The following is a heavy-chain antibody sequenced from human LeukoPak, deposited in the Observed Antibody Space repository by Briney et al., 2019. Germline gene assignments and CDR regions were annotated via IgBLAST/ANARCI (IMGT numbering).Heavy chain of an antibody. D-gene: IGHD5-18*01. CDR3: ANGYNYGLDY. Sequence: GGSLRLSCAVSGFTFSDYWMSWVRQAPGKGLEWVANIKKDGSEKKYVDSVKGRFTISRDNAENLLYLQMNSLRAEDTAVYYCANGYNYGLDYWGQGTLVTVSS. J-gene: IGHJ4*02. V-gene: IGHV3-7*03. CDR1: GFTFSDYW. CDR2: IKKDGSEK.